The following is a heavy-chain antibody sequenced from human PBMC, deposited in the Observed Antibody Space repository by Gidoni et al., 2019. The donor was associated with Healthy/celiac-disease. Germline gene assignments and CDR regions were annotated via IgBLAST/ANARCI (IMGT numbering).Heavy chain of an antibody. V-gene: IGHV4-39*02. J-gene: IGHJ4*02. D-gene: IGHD2-15*01. CDR3: AREGGIVVVVAAWGYFDY. CDR2: IYYSRST. Sequence: QLQLQESGPGLVKPSETLSLTCSVAGGYISSSSYYWCCIRQPPGKGLEWIGSIYYSRSTYYNPSLKSRVTISVDTSKNQFSLKLSSVTAADTAVYYCAREGGIVVVVAAWGYFDYWGQGTLVTVSS. CDR1: GGYISSSSYY.